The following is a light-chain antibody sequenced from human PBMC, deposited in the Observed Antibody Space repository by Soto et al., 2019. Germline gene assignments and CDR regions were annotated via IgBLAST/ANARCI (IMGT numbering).Light chain of an antibody. Sequence: DIQMTQSPSSLSASVGDRVTITCRASQSVSTYLNWYQQKPGKAPKLLIYAASSLHSGVPSRCSGSGSGTDLTLTISRLQPEDVATYYCQQSYSTLTFGPGTKVVIK. CDR1: QSVSTY. J-gene: IGKJ3*01. CDR3: QQSYSTLT. CDR2: AAS. V-gene: IGKV1-39*01.